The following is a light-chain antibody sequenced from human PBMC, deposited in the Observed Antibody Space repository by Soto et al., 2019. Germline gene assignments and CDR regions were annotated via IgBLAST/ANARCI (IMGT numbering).Light chain of an antibody. V-gene: IGKV4-1*01. CDR2: WAS. J-gene: IGKJ4*01. CDR1: QSVLYSSNNKNY. CDR3: QQYYSIPLT. Sequence: DIVMTQSPDSLAVSLGERATINCKSSQSVLYSSNNKNYLAWYQQKPGQPPKLLIYWASTRESGVPDRFSGSGSVTDFTLTISSLQAEDVAVYYCQQYYSIPLTFGGGTKVDIK.